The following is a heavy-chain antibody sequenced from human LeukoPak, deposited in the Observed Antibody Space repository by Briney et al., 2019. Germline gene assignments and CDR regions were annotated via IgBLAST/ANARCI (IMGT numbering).Heavy chain of an antibody. CDR2: FYSDDIT. J-gene: IGHJ4*02. Sequence: PGGSLRLSCAASGFTVSSTYMSWVRQAPGKGLEWVSVFYSDDITYYANSVKGRFIISRDNSKSMLYLQMNSLRVEDTAAYYCARRLLTGYYEFWGQGTLVTVSS. D-gene: IGHD3-9*01. V-gene: IGHV3-66*01. CDR3: ARRLLTGYYEF. CDR1: GFTVSSTY.